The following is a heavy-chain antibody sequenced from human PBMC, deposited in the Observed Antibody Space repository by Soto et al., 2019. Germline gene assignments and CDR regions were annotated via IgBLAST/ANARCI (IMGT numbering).Heavy chain of an antibody. CDR1: CGSIITYY. D-gene: IGHD4-4*01. J-gene: IGHJ2*01. Sequence: KPSETLSLTCTFSCGSIITYYWNWIRQPPGKGLEWIGYLYYGGSTNYNPSLESRVTISLDTSKNQISLKLSSVTAADTAVYYCARGRDDYNGWYVDLWGRGSLVTVSS. CDR2: LYYGGST. CDR3: ARGRDDYNGWYVDL. V-gene: IGHV4-59*01.